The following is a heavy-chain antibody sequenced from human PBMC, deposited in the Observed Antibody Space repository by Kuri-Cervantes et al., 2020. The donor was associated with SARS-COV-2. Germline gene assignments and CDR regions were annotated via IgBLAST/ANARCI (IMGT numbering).Heavy chain of an antibody. CDR3: AKDLGRPNWFDP. CDR2: ISGSGGST. Sequence: GESLKISCAASGFTFSSYAMSWVRQAPGKGLELVSAISGSGGSTSYADSVKGRFTISRDNSKNTLYLQMNSLRAEDTAVYYCAKDLGRPNWFDPWGQGTLVTVSS. V-gene: IGHV3-23*01. J-gene: IGHJ5*02. CDR1: GFTFSSYA.